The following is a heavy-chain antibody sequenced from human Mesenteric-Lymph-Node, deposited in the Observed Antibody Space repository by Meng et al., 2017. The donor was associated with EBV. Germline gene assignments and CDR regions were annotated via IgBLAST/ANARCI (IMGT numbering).Heavy chain of an antibody. CDR1: GGSFTGYY. CDR2: NNRVGST. D-gene: IGHD3-10*01. V-gene: IGHV4-34*01. CDR3: ARAFTVVQGMFEPLMNWFDP. J-gene: IGHJ5*02. Sequence: QVQLQQWGTGLLKPPETLSSTCAVDGGSFTGYYWSWIRQPPGKGLEWIGENNRVGSTNYNPSLKSRLTMSVDTSKNHFSLKLTSVTAADTAVYYYARAFTVVQGMFEPLMNWFDPWGQGTLVTVSS.